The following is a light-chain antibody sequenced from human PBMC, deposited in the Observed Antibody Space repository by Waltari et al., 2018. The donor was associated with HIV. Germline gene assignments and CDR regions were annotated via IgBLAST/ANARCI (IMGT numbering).Light chain of an antibody. J-gene: IGLJ2*01. CDR1: SNHIGSYHF. V-gene: IGLV2-8*01. Sequence: QSALTQPPSASGSPGQSVAIPCTGSSNHIGSYHFFSCYQPHPGKAPNLFIYDVTRPPPGIPDRFSGTKSGYTASLTVSDLQVEDEADYYCVSYTEKDTFLLFGGGTKLAV. CDR3: VSYTEKDTFLL. CDR2: DVT.